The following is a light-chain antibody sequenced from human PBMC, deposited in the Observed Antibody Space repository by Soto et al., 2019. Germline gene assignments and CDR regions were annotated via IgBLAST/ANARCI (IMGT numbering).Light chain of an antibody. V-gene: IGKV1-5*03. CDR1: QSISSW. Sequence: DIQMTQSPSTLSESVGDRVTITCRASQSISSWLTWYQQKAGQAPKLLIYKASIVESGVPSRFSGSGSGTEFSLTISSLQPDASVTYYCQQDSYFAWFAQGTRVEVK. CDR3: QQDSYFAW. J-gene: IGKJ1*01. CDR2: KAS.